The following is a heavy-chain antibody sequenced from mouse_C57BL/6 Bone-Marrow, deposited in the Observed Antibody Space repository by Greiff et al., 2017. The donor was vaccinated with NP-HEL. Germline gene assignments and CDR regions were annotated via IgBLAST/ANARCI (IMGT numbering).Heavy chain of an antibody. D-gene: IGHD1-1*01. J-gene: IGHJ4*01. V-gene: IGHV1-69*01. CDR2: IDPSDSYT. CDR3: AREGLITTVVAPMDY. CDR1: GYTFTSYW. Sequence: QVQLQQPGAELVMPGASVKLSCKASGYTFTSYWMHWVKQRPGQGLEWIGEIDPSDSYTNYNQKFKGKSTLTVDKSSSTAYMQLSSLTSEDSAVYYWAREGLITTVVAPMDYWGQGTSVTVSS.